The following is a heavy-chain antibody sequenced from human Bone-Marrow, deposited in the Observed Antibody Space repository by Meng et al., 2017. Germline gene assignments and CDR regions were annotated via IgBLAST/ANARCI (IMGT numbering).Heavy chain of an antibody. CDR3: ARADYGGFLDY. CDR1: GFTFSSYG. D-gene: IGHD4-23*01. CDR2: IWYDGSNK. Sequence: QVQLVESGGGVVQPGRSLRLCCAASGFTFSSYGMHWVRQAPGKGLEWVAVIWYDGSNKYYADSVKGRFTISRDNSKNTLYLQMNSLRAEDTAVYYCARADYGGFLDYWGQGTLVTVSS. V-gene: IGHV3-33*01. J-gene: IGHJ4*02.